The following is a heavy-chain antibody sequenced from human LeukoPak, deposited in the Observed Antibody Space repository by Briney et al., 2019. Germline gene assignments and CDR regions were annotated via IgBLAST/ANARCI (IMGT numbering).Heavy chain of an antibody. CDR3: AKVIAVAALFDY. D-gene: IGHD6-19*01. Sequence: PGGSLRLSCAASGFTFSTYWMSWVRQAPGKGLEWVANIKQDGSEKYYVDSVKGRFTISRDNAKNSLYLQMNSLRAEDTAVYYCAKVIAVAALFDYWGQGTPVTVPS. CDR2: IKQDGSEK. J-gene: IGHJ4*02. CDR1: GFTFSTYW. V-gene: IGHV3-7*01.